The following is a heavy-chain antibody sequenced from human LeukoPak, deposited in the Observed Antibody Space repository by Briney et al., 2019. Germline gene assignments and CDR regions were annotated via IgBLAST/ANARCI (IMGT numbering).Heavy chain of an antibody. J-gene: IGHJ4*02. CDR3: ARVTGYMIEDYFDY. V-gene: IGHV3-53*01. D-gene: IGHD3-22*01. CDR2: IYSGGTT. Sequence: PGGSLRLSCAASGFTVSSNYMSWVRQAPGKGLEWVSLIYSGGTTYYADSVKGRFTISRDNSKNTLYLQMNSLRAEDTAVYYCARVTGYMIEDYFDYWGQGTLVTVSS. CDR1: GFTVSSNY.